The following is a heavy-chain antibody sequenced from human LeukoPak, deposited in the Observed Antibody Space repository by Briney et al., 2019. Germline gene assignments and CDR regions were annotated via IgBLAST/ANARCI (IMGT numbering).Heavy chain of an antibody. CDR3: ARDRVAVLCLDY. J-gene: IGHJ4*02. CDR1: RFTFTSYW. V-gene: IGHV3-7*01. D-gene: IGHD2-2*01. Sequence: GGSLRLSCAASRFTFTSYWMTWVRQAPGKGLEWVANIKQDGSEKYYVDSVKGRFTISRDNAKNSLYLQMNSLRAEDTAVYYCARDRVAVLCLDYWGQGTLVTVSS. CDR2: IKQDGSEK.